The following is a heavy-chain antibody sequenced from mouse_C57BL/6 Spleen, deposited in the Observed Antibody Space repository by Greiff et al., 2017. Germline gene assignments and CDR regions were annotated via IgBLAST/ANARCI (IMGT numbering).Heavy chain of an antibody. D-gene: IGHD2-1*01. J-gene: IGHJ4*01. CDR1: GFTFSNYW. Sequence: EVKLVESGGGLVQPGGSMKLSCVASGFTFSNYWMNWVRQSPEKGLEWVAQIRLKSDNYATHYAESVKGRFTISRDDSKSSVYLQMNNLRAEDTGSYYCTYGNYDYYAMDYWGQGTSVTVSS. CDR2: IRLKSDNYAT. V-gene: IGHV6-3*01. CDR3: TYGNYDYYAMDY.